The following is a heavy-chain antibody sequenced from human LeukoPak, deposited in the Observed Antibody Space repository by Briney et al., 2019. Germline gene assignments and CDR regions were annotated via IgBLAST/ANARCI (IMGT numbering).Heavy chain of an antibody. CDR2: IYYSGST. CDR1: GGSISSGDYY. CDR3: ARYTVVVPAASPGDFDY. Sequence: PSETLSLTCTVSGGSISSGDYYWSWIRQPPGKGLEWIGYIYYSGSTYYNPSLKSRVTISVDTSKNQFSLKLSSVTAADTAVYYCARYTVVVPAASPGDFDYWGQGTLVTVSS. V-gene: IGHV4-30-4*08. J-gene: IGHJ4*02. D-gene: IGHD2-2*01.